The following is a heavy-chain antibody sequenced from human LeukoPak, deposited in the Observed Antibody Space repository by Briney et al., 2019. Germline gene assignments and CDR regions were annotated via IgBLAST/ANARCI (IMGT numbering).Heavy chain of an antibody. D-gene: IGHD1-26*01. CDR3: ARLTGSYSDY. CDR2: IYPRDSDT. J-gene: IGHJ4*02. Sequence: GESLKISCKGSGYIFPSYWIGWVRQMPGKGLEWMGIIYPRDSDTRYSPSFQGQVTISADKSISTAYLQWSSLKASDTAIYYCARLTGSYSDYWGQGTLVTVSS. CDR1: GYIFPSYW. V-gene: IGHV5-51*01.